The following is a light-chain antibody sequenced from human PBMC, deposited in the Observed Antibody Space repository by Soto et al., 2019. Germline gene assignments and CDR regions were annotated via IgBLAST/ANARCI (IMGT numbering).Light chain of an antibody. CDR1: QSVSVN. CDR2: SAS. CDR3: QKYNSAPLT. J-gene: IGKJ4*01. V-gene: IGKV3-11*01. Sequence: EVLLTQSPATLSLSPGEISTLWCRASQSVSVNFAWYQQKPGQAPRPLIYSASDRAPGIPAGFSGRGSGTYFTLTISSLEPEDVAAYYCQKYNSAPLTFGGGTKVDIK.